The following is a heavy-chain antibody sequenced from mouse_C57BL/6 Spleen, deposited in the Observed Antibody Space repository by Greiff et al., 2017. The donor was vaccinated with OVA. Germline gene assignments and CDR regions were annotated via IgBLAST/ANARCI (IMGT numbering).Heavy chain of an antibody. D-gene: IGHD1-1*01. CDR2: IWSGGST. Sequence: VQLQQSGPGLVQPSQRLSITCTVSGFSLTSYGVHWVRQSPGKGLEWLGVIWSGGSTDYNAAFISRLSISKDNSKSQVFFKMNSLQADDTAIYYCASNPHYYGSSSYYAMDYWGQGTSVTVSS. CDR3: ASNPHYYGSSSYYAMDY. J-gene: IGHJ4*01. V-gene: IGHV2-2*01. CDR1: GFSLTSYG.